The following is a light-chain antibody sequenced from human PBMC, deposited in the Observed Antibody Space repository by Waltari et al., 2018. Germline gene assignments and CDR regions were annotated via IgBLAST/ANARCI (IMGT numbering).Light chain of an antibody. J-gene: IGKJ1*01. CDR1: QSLLHSNGYNY. CDR2: LGS. CDR3: MQALQTPWT. V-gene: IGKV2-28*01. Sequence: DLVMTQSPLSLPVTPGEPAPISCRSSQSLLHSNGYNYLDWYLQMPGQSPQLLIYLGSNRASGVPDRFSGSGSGTDFTLKISGVEAEDVGVYYCMQALQTPWTFGQGTKVEIK.